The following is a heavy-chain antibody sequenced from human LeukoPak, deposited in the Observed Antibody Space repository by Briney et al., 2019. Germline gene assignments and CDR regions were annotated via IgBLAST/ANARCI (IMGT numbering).Heavy chain of an antibody. D-gene: IGHD1-1*01. CDR2: MNPNSGDT. CDR3: ARNPANSGDFDY. Sequence: ASVKVSCKASGYTFTTYDINWVRQAPGQGLEWMGWMNPNSGDTGYAQNFQGRVTMTRGTSISTAYMELTSLRSEDTAVYYCARNPANSGDFDYWGQGTLVTVSS. V-gene: IGHV1-8*01. J-gene: IGHJ4*02. CDR1: GYTFTTYD.